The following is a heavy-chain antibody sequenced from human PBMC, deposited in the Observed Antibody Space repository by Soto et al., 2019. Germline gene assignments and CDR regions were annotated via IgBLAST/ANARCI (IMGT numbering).Heavy chain of an antibody. J-gene: IGHJ5*02. CDR1: GYTFTSYY. CDR3: SRVRGVPGWFDP. Sequence: ASVKVSCKASGYTFTSYYMHWVRQAPGQGLEWMGIINPSGGSTSYAQKFQGRVTITRNTSISTAYMQLSSLTSDDTAVYYCSRVRGVPGWFDPWGQGSLVTVSS. D-gene: IGHD3-10*01. CDR2: INPSGGST. V-gene: IGHV1-46*01.